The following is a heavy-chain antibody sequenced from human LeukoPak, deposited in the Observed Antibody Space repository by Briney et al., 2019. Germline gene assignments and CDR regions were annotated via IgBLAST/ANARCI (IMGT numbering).Heavy chain of an antibody. CDR3: ARGGTGSTDWFDP. D-gene: IGHD1-7*01. CDR1: GFTFSSYA. V-gene: IGHV3-23*01. J-gene: IGHJ5*02. CDR2: IRGSGGST. Sequence: GGSLRLSCAASGFTFSSYAMSWVRQGPGKGLEWVSAIRGSGGSTYYADSVKGRFTISRDNSKNTVYVQMNSLRAEDTAVYYCARGGTGSTDWFDPWGQGTLVTVSS.